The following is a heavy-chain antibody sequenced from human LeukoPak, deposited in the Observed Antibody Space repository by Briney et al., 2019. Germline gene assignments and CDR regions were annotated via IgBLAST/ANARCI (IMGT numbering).Heavy chain of an antibody. CDR1: GGTISSSNW. CDR3: ASVAVVYYYGMDV. V-gene: IGHV4-4*02. D-gene: IGHD6-19*01. CDR2: IYHSGST. J-gene: IGHJ6*02. Sequence: PSETLSLTCAVSGGTISSSNWKRLGRQPPGKGLEWIGEIYHSGSTNYNPSLKSRVTISGDKSKNQFSLKLSSVTSADTAVYYCASVAVVYYYGMDVWGQGTTVTVSS.